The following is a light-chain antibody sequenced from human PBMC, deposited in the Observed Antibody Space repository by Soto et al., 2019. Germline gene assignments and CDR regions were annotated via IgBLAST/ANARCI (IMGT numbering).Light chain of an antibody. Sequence: EILLTQSPGTLSLSTVEIANLSCSSSQSISSEYLAWYQQKPDQAPRLIIYGAYSRATGIPDRFSGSGSGKDFTITIRRLENEDFEVYYCQQYGTSHINCGHGTRRELK. V-gene: IGKV3-20*01. CDR3: QQYGTSHIN. J-gene: IGKJ5*01. CDR1: QSISSEY. CDR2: GAY.